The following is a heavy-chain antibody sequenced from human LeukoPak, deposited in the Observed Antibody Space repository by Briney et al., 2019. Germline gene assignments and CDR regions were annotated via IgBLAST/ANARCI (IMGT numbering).Heavy chain of an antibody. D-gene: IGHD3-10*01. J-gene: IGHJ4*02. CDR2: IYPGDSDT. CDR1: GYIFTNNW. V-gene: IGHV5-51*01. CDR3: ARQTRDGSGSRGYSFDF. Sequence: GESLKISCKGSGYIFTNNWIGWARQMPGKGLEWMGIIYPGDSDTRYSPSFEGQVTISADKSISTAYLQRSSLKASDTAMYYCARQTRDGSGSRGYSFDFWGLGTLVTVSS.